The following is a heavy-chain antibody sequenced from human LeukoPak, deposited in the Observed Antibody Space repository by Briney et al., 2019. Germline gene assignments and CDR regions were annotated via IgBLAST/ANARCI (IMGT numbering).Heavy chain of an antibody. V-gene: IGHV3-7*01. Sequence: GGSLRLSCAASVFTFSSYWMSWVRQAPGKGLEWVANIKQDGSEKYYVDSVKGRFTISRDNAKNSLYLQMNSLRAEDTAVYYCARGQQLPRNYWGQGTLVTVSS. CDR1: VFTFSSYW. J-gene: IGHJ4*02. D-gene: IGHD6-13*01. CDR2: IKQDGSEK. CDR3: ARGQQLPRNY.